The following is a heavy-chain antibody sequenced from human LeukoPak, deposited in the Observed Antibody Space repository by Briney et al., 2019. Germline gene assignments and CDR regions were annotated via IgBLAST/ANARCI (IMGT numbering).Heavy chain of an antibody. CDR2: IYYSGST. D-gene: IGHD6-19*01. V-gene: IGHV4-39*01. CDR3: ARHSSGWIYYFDY. CDR1: GGSISSSDYY. Sequence: PSETLSLTCTVSGGSISSSDYYWGWIRQPPGKGLEWIGSIYYSGSTPYNPSLKSRVTISVDTSKNQFSLKLNSVTAADTALYYCARHSSGWIYYFDYWGQGTLVTVSS. J-gene: IGHJ4*02.